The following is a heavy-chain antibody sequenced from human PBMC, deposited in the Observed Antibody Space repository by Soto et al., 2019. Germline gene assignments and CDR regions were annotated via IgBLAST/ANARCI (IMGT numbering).Heavy chain of an antibody. CDR3: ARDGYGMDV. Sequence: QVQLQESGPGLVKPSETLSLTCTVSGGSVSSGSYYWSWIRQPPGKGLDWIGYFYFSGSTNYNPSLKSRATISVDTSKNQFSLKLSSVTAADTAVYYCARDGYGMDVWGQGTTVTVSS. V-gene: IGHV4-61*01. CDR2: FYFSGST. CDR1: GGSVSSGSYY. J-gene: IGHJ6*02.